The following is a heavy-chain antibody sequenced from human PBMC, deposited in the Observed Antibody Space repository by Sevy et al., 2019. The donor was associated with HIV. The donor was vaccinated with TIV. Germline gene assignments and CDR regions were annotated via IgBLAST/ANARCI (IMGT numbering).Heavy chain of an antibody. J-gene: IGHJ4*02. CDR3: ALYLTGSPGDY. CDR1: GFTFSSYA. V-gene: IGHV3-23*01. Sequence: GGSLRLSCAASGFTFSSYAMSWVRQAPGKGLEWVSAISGSGGSTYYAGSVKGRFTISRDNSKNTLYLQMNSLRAEDTAVYYCALYLTGSPGDYWGQGTLVTVSS. CDR2: ISGSGGST. D-gene: IGHD3-9*01.